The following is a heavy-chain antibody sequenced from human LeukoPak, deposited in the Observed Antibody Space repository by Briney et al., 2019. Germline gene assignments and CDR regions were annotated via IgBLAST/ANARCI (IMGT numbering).Heavy chain of an antibody. CDR2: IGISSNKI. D-gene: IGHD6-13*01. CDR3: ARIGYSSSCTDY. Sequence: GGSLRLSCAASGFTLRSYTMNWVRQAPGKGLEWVSSIGISSNKIYYADSVKGRFIISRDNAKNSVYLQMNSLRAEDTAMYYCARIGYSSSCTDYWGQGTLVTVSS. J-gene: IGHJ4*02. V-gene: IGHV3-21*01. CDR1: GFTLRSYT.